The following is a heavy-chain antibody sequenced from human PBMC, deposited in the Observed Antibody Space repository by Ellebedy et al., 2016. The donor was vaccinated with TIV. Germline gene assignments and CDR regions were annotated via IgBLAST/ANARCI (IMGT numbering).Heavy chain of an antibody. J-gene: IGHJ5*02. V-gene: IGHV3-7*01. CDR2: INQDGSKK. Sequence: GESLKISXAASGFTFSSSWMSWLRQAPGKGLEWVANINQDGSKKDYVESVKGRFTISRDNAKNSLYLQMNSLRAEDTAVYYCARPWDSWGQGTLVTVSS. CDR1: GFTFSSSW. D-gene: IGHD1-26*01. CDR3: ARPWDS.